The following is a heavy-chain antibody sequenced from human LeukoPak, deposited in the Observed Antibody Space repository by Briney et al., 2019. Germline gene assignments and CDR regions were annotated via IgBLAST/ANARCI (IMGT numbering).Heavy chain of an antibody. J-gene: IGHJ6*02. CDR3: ARGGGLDV. V-gene: IGHV3-7*03. CDR1: GFTFSSYG. Sequence: GRSLRLSCAASGFTFSSYGMHWVRQAPGKGLEWVASINHNGNVNYYVDSVKGRFTISRDNAKNSLYLQMSNLRAEDTAVYFCARGGGLDVWGQGATVTVSS. CDR2: INHNGNVN. D-gene: IGHD3-16*01.